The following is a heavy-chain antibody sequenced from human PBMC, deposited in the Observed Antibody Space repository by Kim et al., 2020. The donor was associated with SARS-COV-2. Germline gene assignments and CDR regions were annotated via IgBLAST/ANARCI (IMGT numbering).Heavy chain of an antibody. V-gene: IGHV3-30*18. CDR3: AEEDRKGWYAYGALFHY. J-gene: IGHJ4*01. CDR1: GFTFSSYN. D-gene: IGHD6-19*01. Sequence: GGSLRLSCATSGFTFSSYNMHWVRQAPGKGLEWVAVITYGRGSKYYADSVQGRFTISRDHTKYTLYLQMDILTADDTAIYYCAEEDRKGWYAYGALFHY. CDR2: ITYGRGSK.